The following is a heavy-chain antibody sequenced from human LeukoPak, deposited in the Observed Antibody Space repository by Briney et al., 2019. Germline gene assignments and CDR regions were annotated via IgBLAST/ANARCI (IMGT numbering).Heavy chain of an antibody. Sequence: GASVKVSCKASGYTFTGYYMHWVRQGPGQGLEWMGWINPNSGGTNYAQTFQGRVTMTWDTSITTAYMELSRLTSDDTAVYYCARTRGGYSYGYPGYFQHWGQGTLVTVSS. CDR1: GYTFTGYY. CDR3: ARTRGGYSYGYPGYFQH. V-gene: IGHV1-2*02. J-gene: IGHJ1*01. D-gene: IGHD5-18*01. CDR2: INPNSGGT.